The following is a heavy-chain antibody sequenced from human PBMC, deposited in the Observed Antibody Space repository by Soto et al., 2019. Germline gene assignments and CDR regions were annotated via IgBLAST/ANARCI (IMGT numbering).Heavy chain of an antibody. D-gene: IGHD6-13*01. CDR2: INAGNGNT. Sequence: ASVKVSCKASGYTFTSYAMHWVRQAPGQRLEWMGWINAGNGNTKYSQKFQGRVTITRDTSASTAYMELSSLRSEDTAVYYCARGKQQLEWEGPWGQGTLVTVSS. V-gene: IGHV1-3*01. CDR3: ARGKQQLEWEGP. J-gene: IGHJ4*02. CDR1: GYTFTSYA.